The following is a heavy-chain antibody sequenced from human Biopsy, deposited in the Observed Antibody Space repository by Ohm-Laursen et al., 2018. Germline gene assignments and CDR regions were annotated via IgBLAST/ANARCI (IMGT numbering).Heavy chain of an antibody. V-gene: IGHV4-59*02. D-gene: IGHD4-11*01. CDR2: IYYSVMT. CDR3: ARDSGILNYGNFKYYHYYGMDV. Sequence: ILSLTCPVSGDSVTKYYWSWIRQPPGKGLEWIGHIYYSVMTNYNPSLQSRVSISVDTSRNQVSLTLSSVTAADTAVYYCARDSGILNYGNFKYYHYYGMDVWGQGTKVTVSS. CDR1: GDSVTKYY. J-gene: IGHJ6*02.